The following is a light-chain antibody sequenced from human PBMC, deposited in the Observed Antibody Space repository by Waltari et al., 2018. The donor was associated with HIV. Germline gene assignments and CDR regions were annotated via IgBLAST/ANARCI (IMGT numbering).Light chain of an antibody. CDR3: QVWERGGVLPYV. J-gene: IGLJ1*01. V-gene: IGLV3-21*01. CDR1: NIRSKS. Sequence: SYDLSQAPSVSVAPGQTATITCEGNNIRSKSVHWSQQRPGQSPVLDMYEVKDRPSGSPDRFSGSNSGNTATLTIYRDEAGDEADYVCQVWERGGVLPYVCGTGTKV. CDR2: EVK.